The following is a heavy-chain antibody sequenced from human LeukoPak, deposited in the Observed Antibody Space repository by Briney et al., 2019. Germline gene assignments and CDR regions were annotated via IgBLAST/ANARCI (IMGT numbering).Heavy chain of an antibody. CDR2: ISGGGGST. J-gene: IGHJ4*02. CDR3: AKFETTVTTSFAY. D-gene: IGHD4-17*01. V-gene: IGHV3-23*01. Sequence: PGGSLRLSCAASGFTFSSYGMSWVRQAPGKGLEWVSAISGGGGSTYYADSVKGRFTISRDNSKNTLYLQMNSLRAEDTAVYYCAKFETTVTTSFAYWGRGTLVTVSS. CDR1: GFTFSSYG.